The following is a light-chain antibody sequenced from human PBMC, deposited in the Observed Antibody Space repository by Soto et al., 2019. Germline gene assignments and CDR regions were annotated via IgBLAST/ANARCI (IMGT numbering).Light chain of an antibody. V-gene: IGLV1-40*01. J-gene: IGLJ2*01. CDR3: QSYDSSLSGREV. CDR2: GNI. CDR1: SSNIGAGYD. Sequence: QSVLTQPPSVSGAPGQRVTISCTGSSSNIGAGYDVHWYQQLPGTAPKLLIYGNINRPSGVPDRFSGSKSGTSASLAITGLQAEDEADYYCQSYDSSLSGREVFGGGTKLTVL.